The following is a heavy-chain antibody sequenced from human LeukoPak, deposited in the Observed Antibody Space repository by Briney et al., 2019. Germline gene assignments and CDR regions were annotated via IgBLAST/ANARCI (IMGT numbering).Heavy chain of an antibody. D-gene: IGHD6-19*01. Sequence: GGPLRLSCVASGFTFSSYWMSWVRQTPGKGLEWVANIKEDGSEKYYVDSVKGRFTISRDNAKNSLYLEMSNLRAEDTAVYYYARDSSGNDYWGQGTLVTVSS. CDR2: IKEDGSEK. V-gene: IGHV3-7*01. CDR1: GFTFSSYW. J-gene: IGHJ4*02. CDR3: ARDSSGNDY.